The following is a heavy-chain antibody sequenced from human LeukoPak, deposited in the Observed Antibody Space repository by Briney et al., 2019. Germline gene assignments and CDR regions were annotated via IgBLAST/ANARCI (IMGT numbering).Heavy chain of an antibody. V-gene: IGHV1-46*01. CDR1: GYSFSSYF. CDR3: ASGNQLLSRYFEY. J-gene: IGHJ4*02. CDR2: INPSDGTP. D-gene: IGHD2-2*01. Sequence: ASVKVSCKASGYSFSSYFMHWVRQAPGQGLEWMGIINPSDGTPRYTQKFQGRVTMTRDTSTSTVYLELINLRSDDTAIYFCASGNQLLSRYFEYWGQGTLVTVSS.